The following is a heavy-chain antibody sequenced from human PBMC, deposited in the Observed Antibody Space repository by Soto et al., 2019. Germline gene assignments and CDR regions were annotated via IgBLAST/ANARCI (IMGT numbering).Heavy chain of an antibody. CDR1: GGSISNYY. J-gene: IGHJ5*02. V-gene: IGHV4-59*01. D-gene: IGHD4-17*01. Sequence: ETLSLTCTDSGGSISNYYWSWIRHPPGKKLEWIGNIHYSGSTNYNPSLKSRVTISGDTSKNQFSLKLYSVTTADTAMYYCARLPWADYGGICAPWGQGTLVTVSS. CDR2: IHYSGST. CDR3: ARLPWADYGGICAP.